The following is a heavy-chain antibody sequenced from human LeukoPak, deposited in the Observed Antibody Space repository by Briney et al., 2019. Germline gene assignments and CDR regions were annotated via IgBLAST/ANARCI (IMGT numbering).Heavy chain of an antibody. CDR2: IKQDGSEK. J-gene: IGHJ4*02. V-gene: IGHV3-7*03. CDR3: AREGLRGVH. CDR1: GFTFSSYW. D-gene: IGHD2-15*01. Sequence: PGGALRLSCAAPGFTFSSYWMSWGRRAPGKGLERVANIKQDGSEKYYVDSVKGRFTISRDNAKNSLYLQMNSLRAEDTAVYYCAREGLRGVHWGQGTLVTVSS.